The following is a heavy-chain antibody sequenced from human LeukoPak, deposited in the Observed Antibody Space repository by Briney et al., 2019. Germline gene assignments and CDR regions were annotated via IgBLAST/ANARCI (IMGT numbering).Heavy chain of an antibody. J-gene: IGHJ4*02. V-gene: IGHV1-18*01. CDR2: ISAYNGNT. D-gene: IGHD3-9*01. Sequence: ASVNVSCKASGYTFTSYGISWVRQAPGQGLEWMGWISAYNGNTNYAQKLQGRVTMTTDTSTSTAYMELRSLRSDDTAVYYCARPIRDILTGYYVGYFDYWGQGTLVTVSS. CDR3: ARPIRDILTGYYVGYFDY. CDR1: GYTFTSYG.